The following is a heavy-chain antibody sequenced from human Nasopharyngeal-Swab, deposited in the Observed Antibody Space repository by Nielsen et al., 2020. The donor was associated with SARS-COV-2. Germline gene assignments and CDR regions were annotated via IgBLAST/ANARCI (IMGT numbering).Heavy chain of an antibody. CDR3: ARGPGYCSSTSCYDAPYYYYYGMDV. CDR1: GFTFSSYD. CDR2: IGTAGDT. D-gene: IGHD2-2*01. V-gene: IGHV3-13*01. J-gene: IGHJ6*02. Sequence: GGSLRLSCAASGFTFSSYDMHWVRQATGKGLEWVSAIGTAGDTYYPGSVKGRFTISRENAKNSLYLQMNSLRAGDTAVYYCARGPGYCSSTSCYDAPYYYYYGMDVWGQGTTVTVSS.